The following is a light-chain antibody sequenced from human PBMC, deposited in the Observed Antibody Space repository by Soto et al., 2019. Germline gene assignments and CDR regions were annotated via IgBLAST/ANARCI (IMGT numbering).Light chain of an antibody. Sequence: QSVLTQSPSASASLGASVKLTCTLSSGHSNYAIAWHQQQPEKGPRYLMKLNSDGSHSKGDGIPDRFSGSSSGAERYLTIPSLQSEDEADYYCQTWGTGMGLCGGGTKLTVL. CDR1: SGHSNYA. CDR3: QTWGTGMGL. CDR2: LNSDGSH. V-gene: IGLV4-69*01. J-gene: IGLJ2*01.